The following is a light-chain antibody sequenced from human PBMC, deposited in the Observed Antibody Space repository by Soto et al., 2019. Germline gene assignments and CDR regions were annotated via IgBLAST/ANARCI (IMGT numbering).Light chain of an antibody. J-gene: IGKJ2*01. CDR1: QSISSW. CDR2: KAS. CDR3: QQYNSYSPYT. V-gene: IGKV1-5*03. Sequence: DIQMTQSPSTLSASVGDRVTITCRASQSISSWLAWYQQKPGKAPKLLIYKASSFESGVPSRFSGSGSGTEFTLTISSLQPDYFATYYCQQYNSYSPYTFGQGTKLEIK.